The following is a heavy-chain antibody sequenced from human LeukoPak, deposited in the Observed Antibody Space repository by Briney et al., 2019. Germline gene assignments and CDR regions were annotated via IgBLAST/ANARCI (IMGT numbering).Heavy chain of an antibody. J-gene: IGHJ4*02. CDR3: ARVGHIVVVGPTDY. CDR2: ISAYNGNT. Sequence: GASVKVSCKASGGTFSSHDISWVRQAPGQGLEWMRWISAYNGNTNYAQKLQGRVTMTTDTSTSTAYMELRSLRSDDTAVYYCARVGHIVVVGPTDYWGQGTLVTVSS. D-gene: IGHD2-15*01. CDR1: GGTFSSHD. V-gene: IGHV1-18*01.